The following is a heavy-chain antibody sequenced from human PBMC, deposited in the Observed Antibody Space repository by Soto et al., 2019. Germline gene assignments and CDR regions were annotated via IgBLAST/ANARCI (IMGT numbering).Heavy chain of an antibody. CDR3: ARYCSGGSCYSGFDY. V-gene: IGHV1-2*04. D-gene: IGHD2-15*01. Sequence: ASVKVSCKASGYTFTGYYMHWVRQAPGQGLEWMGWINPNSGGTNYAQKFQGWVTMTRDTSISTAYMGLSRLRSDDTAVYYCARYCSGGSCYSGFDYWGQGTLITVS. CDR1: GYTFTGYY. J-gene: IGHJ4*02. CDR2: INPNSGGT.